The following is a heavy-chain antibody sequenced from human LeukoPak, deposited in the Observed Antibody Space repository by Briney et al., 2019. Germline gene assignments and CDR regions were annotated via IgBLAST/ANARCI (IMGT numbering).Heavy chain of an antibody. J-gene: IGHJ4*02. CDR2: ISYDGSNK. Sequence: GGSLRLSCAASGFTFSSYGMHWVRQAPGKGPEWVAVISYDGSNKYYADSVKGRFTISRDNSKNTLYLQMNSLRAEDTAVYYCAKDRGYYGSGSYSPYFDYWGQGTLVTVSS. CDR3: AKDRGYYGSGSYSPYFDY. D-gene: IGHD3-10*01. CDR1: GFTFSSYG. V-gene: IGHV3-30*18.